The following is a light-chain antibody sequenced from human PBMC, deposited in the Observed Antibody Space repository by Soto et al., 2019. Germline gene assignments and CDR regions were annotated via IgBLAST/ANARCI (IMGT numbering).Light chain of an antibody. CDR2: GAS. V-gene: IGKV3-20*01. CDR3: QQYGDSPRT. Sequence: VLTQSPATLSLSPGERATLSCRASENVRTFVDWYQQKPGQAPRLLIYGASNRATDIPARFSGSGSGTDFTLTIARLEPEDFAVYYCQQYGDSPRTFGQGTRLEIK. J-gene: IGKJ5*01. CDR1: ENVRTF.